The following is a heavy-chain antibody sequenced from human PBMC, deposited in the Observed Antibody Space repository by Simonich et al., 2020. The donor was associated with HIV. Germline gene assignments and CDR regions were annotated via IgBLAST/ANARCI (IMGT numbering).Heavy chain of an antibody. CDR1: CGTFSGYY. CDR3: ARRDRELILYFDY. J-gene: IGHJ4*02. D-gene: IGHD3-3*01. V-gene: IGHV4-34*01. CDR2: INHSGIT. Sequence: QVQLQQWGAGLLKPSETLSLTCAVYCGTFSGYYLSWIRQPPGKGLEWVGEINHSGITNYKSSLNSRATISVDKSKNQFSLKLSSVTAADTAIYYCARRDRELILYFDYWGQGNLVTVSS.